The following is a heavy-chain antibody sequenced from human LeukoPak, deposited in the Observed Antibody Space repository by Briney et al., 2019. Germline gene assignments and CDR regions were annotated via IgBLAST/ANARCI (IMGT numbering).Heavy chain of an antibody. V-gene: IGHV3-48*03. Sequence: GGSLRLSCAASGFTFSSYEMNWVRQAPGKGLEWVSYISSSGNTIHYADSVKGRFTISRDNAKNSLYLQMNSLRAEDTALYYCAKDIGLAWFGELSVFDYWGQGTLVTVSS. CDR3: AKDIGLAWFGELSVFDY. CDR1: GFTFSSYE. J-gene: IGHJ4*02. D-gene: IGHD3-10*01. CDR2: ISSSGNTI.